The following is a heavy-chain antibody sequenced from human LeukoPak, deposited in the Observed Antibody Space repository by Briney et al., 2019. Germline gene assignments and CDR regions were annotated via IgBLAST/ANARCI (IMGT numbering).Heavy chain of an antibody. CDR1: GGSVSSYY. CDR2: IYYSGST. V-gene: IGHV4-59*08. Sequence: SETLSLTCTVSGGSVSSYYWSWIREPPGKGLGWIAYIYYSGSTDDTPTLKSRVTISVATSKSQFSLKLSSVTAADTAVYYCARHPSDRIVGATIFDFWGQGTLVTVSS. CDR3: ARHPSDRIVGATIFDF. J-gene: IGHJ4*02. D-gene: IGHD1-26*01.